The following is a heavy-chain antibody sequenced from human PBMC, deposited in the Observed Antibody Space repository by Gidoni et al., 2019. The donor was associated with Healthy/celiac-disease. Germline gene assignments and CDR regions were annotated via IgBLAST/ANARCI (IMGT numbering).Heavy chain of an antibody. CDR3: ARGSRNPPFYYDSSGYNPHFSFYFDY. V-gene: IGHV4-34*01. Sequence: QVQLQQWGAGLLKPSETLSLTCAVYGGSFSGYYWSWIRPPPGKGLEWIGEINHSGSTNYTPSLKSRVTISVDTSKNQFSLKLSSVTAADTAVYYCARGSRNPPFYYDSSGYNPHFSFYFDYWGQGTLVTVSS. J-gene: IGHJ4*02. CDR1: GGSFSGYY. D-gene: IGHD3-22*01. CDR2: INHSGST.